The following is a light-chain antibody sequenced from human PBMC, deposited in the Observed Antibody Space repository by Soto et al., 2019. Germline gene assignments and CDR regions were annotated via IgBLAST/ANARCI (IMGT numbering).Light chain of an antibody. J-gene: IGKJ4*01. Sequence: DIVMTQSPDSLAVSLGERATINCKSSERVLYSSNNKNYLAWYQQKPGQPPKLLIYWASTRESGGPDRFSGSRFWTDFPPPLHHLPAEDVAVYYCQQYYSTLALTFGGGTKVDIK. CDR2: WAS. CDR3: QQYYSTLALT. CDR1: ERVLYSSNNKNY. V-gene: IGKV4-1*01.